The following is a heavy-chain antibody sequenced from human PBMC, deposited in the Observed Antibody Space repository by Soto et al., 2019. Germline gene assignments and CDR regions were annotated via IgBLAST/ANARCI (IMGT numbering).Heavy chain of an antibody. D-gene: IGHD6-19*01. V-gene: IGHV3-48*02. J-gene: IGHJ6*02. CDR2: ISSSSSTI. Sequence: GGSLRLSCAASGFTFSSYSMNWVRQAPGKGLEWVSYISSSSSTIYYADSVKGRFTISRDNAKNSLYLQMNSLRDEDTAVYYCARDREWLVVSYGMDVWGQGTTCTVSS. CDR1: GFTFSSYS. CDR3: ARDREWLVVSYGMDV.